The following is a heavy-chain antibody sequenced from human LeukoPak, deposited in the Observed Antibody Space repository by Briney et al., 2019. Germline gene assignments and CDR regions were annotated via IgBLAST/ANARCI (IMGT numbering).Heavy chain of an antibody. Sequence: GGSLRLSCAASGFTFSSYWMHWVRQAPGKGLVWVSRINSDGSGTSYADSVKGRFTISRDNAKNTLYLQMNSLRAEDTAVYYCARGDGYNYGGNRYWGQGTLVTVSS. CDR2: INSDGSGT. D-gene: IGHD5-18*01. V-gene: IGHV3-74*01. CDR1: GFTFSSYW. J-gene: IGHJ4*02. CDR3: ARGDGYNYGGNRY.